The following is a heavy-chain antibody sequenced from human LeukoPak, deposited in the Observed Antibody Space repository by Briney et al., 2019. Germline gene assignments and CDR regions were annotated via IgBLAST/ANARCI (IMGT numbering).Heavy chain of an antibody. D-gene: IGHD3-10*01. CDR3: ARHSITPGAFDI. Sequence: SETLSLICTVSGGSISIYYWSWIRQPPGKGLEWIGYIYYSGSTIYNPSLKSRVTISVDTSKNQFSLKLSSVTAADTAVYYCARHSITPGAFDIWGQGTMVTVSS. CDR2: IYYSGST. J-gene: IGHJ3*02. CDR1: GGSISIYY. V-gene: IGHV4-59*08.